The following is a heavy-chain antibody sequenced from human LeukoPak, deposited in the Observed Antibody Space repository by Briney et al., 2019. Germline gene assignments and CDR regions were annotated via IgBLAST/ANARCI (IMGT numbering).Heavy chain of an antibody. V-gene: IGHV3-30*02. J-gene: IGHJ4*02. Sequence: GGSLRLSCGASGFTFSNYGMLWVRQAPGKGLDWVAFIRYDGNNKLYADSVKGRFTISRDNSKNTLYLQMNSLRAEDTAVYYCATLPNYSYGHPYYFDSWGQGTLVTVSS. CDR3: ATLPNYSYGHPYYFDS. CDR2: IRYDGNNK. D-gene: IGHD5-18*01. CDR1: GFTFSNYG.